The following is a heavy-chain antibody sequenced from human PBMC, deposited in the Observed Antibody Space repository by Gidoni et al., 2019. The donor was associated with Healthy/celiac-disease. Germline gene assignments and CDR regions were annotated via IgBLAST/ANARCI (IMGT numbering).Heavy chain of an antibody. Sequence: QLQLVQSGAEVKKPGSSVKVSCKASGGTLSSYTISWVREAPGQGLEWMGRIIPILGIANYAQKFQGRVTITADKSTSKAYMELSSLGSEDTTVYYCASAGAFDIWGQGTMVTVSS. CDR1: GGTLSSYT. CDR2: IIPILGIA. CDR3: ASAGAFDI. V-gene: IGHV1-69*02. J-gene: IGHJ3*02.